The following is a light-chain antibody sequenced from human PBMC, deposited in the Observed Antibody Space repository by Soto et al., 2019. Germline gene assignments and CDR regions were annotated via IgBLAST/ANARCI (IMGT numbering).Light chain of an antibody. V-gene: IGLV2-23*02. Sequence: QSALTQPASVSGSPGQSITISCTGTSSDVGSYNLVSWYQQHPGKAPKLMIYEVSKRTSGVSNRFSGSKSGNTASLTISGLQAEDEADYYCCSYAGSSTSVVFGGGTQLTVL. J-gene: IGLJ2*01. CDR1: SSDVGSYNL. CDR2: EVS. CDR3: CSYAGSSTSVV.